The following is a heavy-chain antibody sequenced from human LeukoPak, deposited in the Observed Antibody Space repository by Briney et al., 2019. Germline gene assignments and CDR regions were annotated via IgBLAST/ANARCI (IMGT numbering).Heavy chain of an antibody. D-gene: IGHD3-10*01. Sequence: SVKVSCKASGGTFSSYAISWVRQAPGQGLNWMGGIIPIFGTANYAQKFQGRVTMTRNTSISTAYMELSSLRSEDTAVYYCARVERRLWFGELLLDFDYWGQGTLVTVSS. V-gene: IGHV1-69*05. CDR2: IIPIFGTA. CDR1: GGTFSSYA. J-gene: IGHJ4*02. CDR3: ARVERRLWFGELLLDFDY.